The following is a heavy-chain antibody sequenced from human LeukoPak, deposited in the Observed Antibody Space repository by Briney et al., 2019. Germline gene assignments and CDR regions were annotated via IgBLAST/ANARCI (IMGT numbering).Heavy chain of an antibody. CDR1: GFTFDDYA. CDR3: ARDSFGDYGDYFEYYYYMDV. V-gene: IGHV3-9*01. D-gene: IGHD4-17*01. Sequence: PGGSLRLSCAVSGFTFDDYAMHWVRQVPGKGLEWVSGINWNSDSIGYADSVKGRFTTSRDNAKNSLYLQMNSLRAEDTAVYYCARDSFGDYGDYFEYYYYMDVWGKGTTVTISS. CDR2: INWNSDSI. J-gene: IGHJ6*03.